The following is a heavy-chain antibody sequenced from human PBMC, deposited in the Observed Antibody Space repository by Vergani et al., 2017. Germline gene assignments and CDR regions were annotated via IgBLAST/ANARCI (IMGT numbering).Heavy chain of an antibody. CDR2: IYYSGLT. V-gene: IGHV4-39*01. Sequence: QLQLQQSGPGLVKPSETLFLTCTVSADSISSGSYYWGWIRQPPGKSLEWIGSIYYSGLTDYKPSLKSRIAISVDTSKNQFSLKVSSVDAAGTAVYFCGIQRPGSGWSPGDFDDWGQGILVTVAS. D-gene: IGHD6-19*01. CDR1: ADSISSGSYY. CDR3: GIQRPGSGWSPGDFDD. J-gene: IGHJ4*02.